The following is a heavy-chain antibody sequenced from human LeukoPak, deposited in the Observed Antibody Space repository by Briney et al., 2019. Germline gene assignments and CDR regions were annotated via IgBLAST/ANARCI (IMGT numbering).Heavy chain of an antibody. CDR2: ISGSGGST. CDR3: ARSSPPIAVAGPDDY. V-gene: IGHV3-23*01. J-gene: IGHJ4*02. D-gene: IGHD6-19*01. CDR1: GFTFSSYA. Sequence: SGGSLRLSCAASGFTFSSYAMSWVRQAPGKGLEWVSAISGSGGSTYYADSVKGRFTISRDNSKNTLYLQMSSLRAEDTAVYYCARSSPPIAVAGPDDYWGQGTLVTVSS.